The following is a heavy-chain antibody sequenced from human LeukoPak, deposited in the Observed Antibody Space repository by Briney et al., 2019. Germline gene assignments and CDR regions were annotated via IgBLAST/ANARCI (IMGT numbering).Heavy chain of an antibody. Sequence: GGSLRLSCAASGFIFTNYFMSWVRQAPGKGREWVASIKHDGSEKYYVDSVRGRFTISRDNTMNSLYLQMSSLRAEDTAVYYCATDRGWRTSGYYLYYFEYWGQGTLVTYSS. V-gene: IGHV3-7*01. D-gene: IGHD3-3*01. CDR1: GFIFTNYF. CDR2: IKHDGSEK. CDR3: ATDRGWRTSGYYLYYFEY. J-gene: IGHJ4*02.